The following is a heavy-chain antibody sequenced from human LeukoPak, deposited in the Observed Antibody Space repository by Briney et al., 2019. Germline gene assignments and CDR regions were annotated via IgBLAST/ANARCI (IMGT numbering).Heavy chain of an antibody. V-gene: IGHV3-30*02. CDR1: GFTFSSYG. D-gene: IGHD3-10*01. J-gene: IGHJ4*02. CDR2: IRYDGSNK. Sequence: GGSLRLSCAASGFTFSSYGMHWVRQAPGKGREWVAFIRYDGSNKYYADSVKGRFTISRDNSKNTLYLQMNSLRAEDTAVYYCAKDPQNYYGSGSSPDYWGQGTLVTVSS. CDR3: AKDPQNYYGSGSSPDY.